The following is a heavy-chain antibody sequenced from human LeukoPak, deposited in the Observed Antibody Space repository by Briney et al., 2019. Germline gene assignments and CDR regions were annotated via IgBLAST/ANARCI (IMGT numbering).Heavy chain of an antibody. Sequence: GGSLRLSCAASAFTFSNYGMNWVRQAPGKGLLWVSSVSSSGGSTYYADSVRGRFTISRDNSNNTLYLQVNSLRAEDTAVYYCARVLGTYDVFDVWGQGTMVTVSS. CDR1: AFTFSNYG. D-gene: IGHD1-7*01. V-gene: IGHV3-23*01. CDR2: VSSSGGST. J-gene: IGHJ3*01. CDR3: ARVLGTYDVFDV.